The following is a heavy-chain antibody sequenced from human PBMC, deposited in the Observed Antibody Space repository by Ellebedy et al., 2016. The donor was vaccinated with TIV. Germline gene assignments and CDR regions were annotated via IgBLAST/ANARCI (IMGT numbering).Heavy chain of an antibody. CDR3: ASPGVVVAALRHWYFDY. CDR1: GGTFSSYA. J-gene: IGHJ4*02. CDR2: IIPIFGTA. V-gene: IGHV1-69*13. Sequence: AASVKVSCKASGGTFSSYAISWVRQAPGQGLEWMGGIIPIFGTANYAQKFQGRVTITADESTSTAYMELSSLRSEDTAVYYCASPGVVVAALRHWYFDYWGQGTLVTVSS. D-gene: IGHD2-15*01.